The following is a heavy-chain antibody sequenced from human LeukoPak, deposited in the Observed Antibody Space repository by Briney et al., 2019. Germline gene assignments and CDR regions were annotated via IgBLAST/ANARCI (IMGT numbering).Heavy chain of an antibody. CDR3: ARDRSSGGYSSSCDH. V-gene: IGHV1-2*06. D-gene: IGHD3-22*01. CDR2: INPDSGAT. J-gene: IGHJ4*02. Sequence: ASVKVSCKASGYTFSDYYLHWVRQAPGQGLEWLGRINPDSGATHYVQKFQGRVTLTSDTSISTAYMELTGLTSDDSAVYFCARDRSSGGYSSSCDHWGQGILVTVSS. CDR1: GYTFSDYY.